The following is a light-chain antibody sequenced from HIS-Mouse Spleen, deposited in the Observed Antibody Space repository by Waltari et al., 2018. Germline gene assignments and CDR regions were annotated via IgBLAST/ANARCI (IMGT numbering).Light chain of an antibody. CDR2: EGS. CDR1: SSDVGSYNL. CDR3: CSYAGSNWV. Sequence: QSALTQPASVSGSPGQSITISCTGTSSDVGSYNLVSWYQQHPGKAPKLMIYEGSKRPSGVSNRFSGSKSGNTASPTISGLQAEDEADYYCCSYAGSNWVFGGGTKLTVL. V-gene: IGLV2-23*01. J-gene: IGLJ3*02.